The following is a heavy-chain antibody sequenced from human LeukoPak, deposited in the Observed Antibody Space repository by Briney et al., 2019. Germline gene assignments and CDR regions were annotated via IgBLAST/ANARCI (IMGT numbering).Heavy chain of an antibody. V-gene: IGHV1-8*01. J-gene: IGHJ4*02. D-gene: IGHD3-10*01. Sequence: ASVKVSCKASGDTFSIYDVNWVRQATGQGLEWMGWLNPNSANTGYVQKVQGRVTMAMNTSITTAYMELTSLTSEDTAVYYCARSTMGARRKYDYWGQGTLVTVSS. CDR3: ARSTMGARRKYDY. CDR2: LNPNSANT. CDR1: GDTFSIYD.